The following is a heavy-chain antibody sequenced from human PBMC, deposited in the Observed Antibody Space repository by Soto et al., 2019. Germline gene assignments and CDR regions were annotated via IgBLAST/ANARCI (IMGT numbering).Heavy chain of an antibody. CDR1: GYTFTGYY. CDR3: ARDLYGSGSYYMFDY. CDR2: INPNSGGT. V-gene: IGHV1-2*04. J-gene: IGHJ4*02. D-gene: IGHD3-10*01. Sequence: ASVKVSCKASGYTFTGYYMHWVQQAPGQGLEWMGWINPNSGGTNYAQKFQGWVTMTRDTSISTAYMELSRLRSDDTAVYYCARDLYGSGSYYMFDYWGQGTLVTVSS.